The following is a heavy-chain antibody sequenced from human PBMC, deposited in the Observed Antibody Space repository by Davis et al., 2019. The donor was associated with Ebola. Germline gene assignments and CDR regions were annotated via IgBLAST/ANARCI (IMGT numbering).Heavy chain of an antibody. CDR2: IWYDGSNK. CDR3: ARGVASSSWYRLLNAFDI. Sequence: GESLKISCAASGFTFSSYGMHWVRQAPGKGLEWVAVIWYDGSNKYYADSVKGRFTISRDNSKNTLYLQMNSLRAEDTAVYYCARGVASSSWYRLLNAFDIWGQGTMVTVSS. D-gene: IGHD6-13*01. CDR1: GFTFSSYG. V-gene: IGHV3-33*01. J-gene: IGHJ3*02.